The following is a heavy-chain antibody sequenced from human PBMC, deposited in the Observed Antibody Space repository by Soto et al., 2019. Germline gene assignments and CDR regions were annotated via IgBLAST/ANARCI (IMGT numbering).Heavy chain of an antibody. CDR1: GFTFSDYY. V-gene: IGHV3-11*06. D-gene: IGHD3-10*01. J-gene: IGHJ4*02. CDR2: ISDSSGYT. CDR3: AALYGSWTYLAAIDF. Sequence: QVQLVESGGGLVKPGGSLRLSCAASGFTFSDYYMSWIRQAPGKGLEWVSYISDSSGYTNYADSVKGRFTISRDNAKNSLFLQMNTLRAEDTAVYYCAALYGSWTYLAAIDFWGQGTLVTVSS.